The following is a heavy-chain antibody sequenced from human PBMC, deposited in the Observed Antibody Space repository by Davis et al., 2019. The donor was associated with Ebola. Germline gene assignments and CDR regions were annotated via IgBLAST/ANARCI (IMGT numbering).Heavy chain of an antibody. D-gene: IGHD3-22*01. V-gene: IGHV6-1*01. CDR3: ARDPPSDQGYDY. Sequence: SQTPSLTCAISGDTVSSNSAAWNWIRQSPSRGLEWLGRTYYRSKWFVDYASSVKSRITINADTSKNQFSLQLTSVTLEDTAVYYCARDPPSDQGYDYWGQGTLVTVSS. J-gene: IGHJ4*02. CDR2: TYYRSKWFV. CDR1: GDTVSSNSAA.